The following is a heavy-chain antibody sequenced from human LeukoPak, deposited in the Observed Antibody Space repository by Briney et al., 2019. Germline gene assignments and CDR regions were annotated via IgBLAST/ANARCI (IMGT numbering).Heavy chain of an antibody. CDR3: TTYSSSWYYFDS. J-gene: IGHJ4*02. Sequence: GGSLRLSCEASGFTFSNYWIDWVRQAPGKGLEWLAKINQDGSKKYYVDSVKGRFTISRDSTKNSVYLQMNSLRAEDTAVYYCTTYSSSWYYFDSWGQGTLATVSS. V-gene: IGHV3-7*05. CDR1: GFTFSNYW. CDR2: INQDGSKK. D-gene: IGHD6-13*01.